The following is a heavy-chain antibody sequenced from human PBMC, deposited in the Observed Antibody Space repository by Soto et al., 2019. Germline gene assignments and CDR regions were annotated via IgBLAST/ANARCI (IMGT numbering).Heavy chain of an antibody. Sequence: QVQLQESGPGLVKPSGTLSLTCAVSGGSISSSNWWSWVRQPPGKGLEWIGEIYHSGSTNYNPSLRRRCTISIDKSRHPFSLKLRSVTLAGTAVYYCASTRRDGYNWGRWYSDYWGQRTLVTVSS. CDR1: GGSISSSNW. D-gene: IGHD5-12*01. CDR2: IYHSGST. J-gene: IGHJ4*02. V-gene: IGHV4-4*02. CDR3: ASTRRDGYNWGRWYSDY.